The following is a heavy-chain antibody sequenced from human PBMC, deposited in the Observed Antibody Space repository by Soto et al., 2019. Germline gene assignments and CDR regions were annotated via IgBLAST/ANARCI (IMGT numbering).Heavy chain of an antibody. V-gene: IGHV4-59*08. J-gene: IGHJ3*02. CDR1: GGSISSYF. CDR3: ARRSSSCYAFDI. D-gene: IGHD6-13*01. Sequence: SETLSLTCTVSGGSISSYFWSWIRQPPGKGLEWIGEIYKSGSTDYNPSLKSRFTISADTSKNQFSLRLSSVTAADTAVYYCARRSSSCYAFDIWGQGTMVTVS. CDR2: IYKSGST.